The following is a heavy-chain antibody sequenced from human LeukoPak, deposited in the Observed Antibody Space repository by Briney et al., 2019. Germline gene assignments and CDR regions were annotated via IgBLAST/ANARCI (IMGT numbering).Heavy chain of an antibody. D-gene: IGHD1-26*01. Sequence: SETLSLTCTVSGASLTSYYWSWIRQSPGKGLEWIGDIFYSGSTNYNPSLKSRVTISVDTSKNQLSLKVSSVTAADTAFYYCARVRVGATATPFDYWGQGTLVTVSS. CDR1: GASLTSYY. V-gene: IGHV4-59*01. CDR3: ARVRVGATATPFDY. J-gene: IGHJ4*02. CDR2: IFYSGST.